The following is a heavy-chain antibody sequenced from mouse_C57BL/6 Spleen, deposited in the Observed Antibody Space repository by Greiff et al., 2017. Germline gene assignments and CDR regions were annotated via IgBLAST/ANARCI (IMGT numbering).Heavy chain of an antibody. CDR2: IDPETGGT. J-gene: IGHJ3*01. CDR1: GYTFTDYE. Sequence: QVQLKESGAELVRPGASVTLSCKASGYTFTDYEMHWVKQTPVHGLEWIGAIDPETGGTAYNQKFKGKAILTADKSSSTAYMELRSLTSEDSAVYYCTREIYWGQGTLVTVSA. CDR3: TREIY. V-gene: IGHV1-15*01.